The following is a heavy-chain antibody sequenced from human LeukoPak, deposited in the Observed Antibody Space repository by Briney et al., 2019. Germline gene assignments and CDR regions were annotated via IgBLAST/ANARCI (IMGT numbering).Heavy chain of an antibody. D-gene: IGHD1-7*01. J-gene: IGHJ3*02. CDR1: GFTFSSYS. CDR2: ISSSSSYI. CDR3: ARGTPNNWNYLRYHAFDI. V-gene: IGHV3-21*01. Sequence: PGGSLRLSCAASGFTFSSYSMNWVRQAPGKGLEWVSSISSSSSYIYYADSVKGRFTISRDNAKNSLYLQMNSLRAEDTAVYYCARGTPNNWNYLRYHAFDIWGQGAMVTVSS.